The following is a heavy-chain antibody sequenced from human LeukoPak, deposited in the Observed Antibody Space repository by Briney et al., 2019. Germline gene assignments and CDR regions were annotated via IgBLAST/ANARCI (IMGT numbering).Heavy chain of an antibody. CDR2: IGIGGDT. D-gene: IGHD3-9*01. V-gene: IGHV3-13*01. J-gene: IGHJ4*02. CDR3: ARGGIPVTGSGELDY. Sequence: PGRSLRLSCAASGFTFSSYDMHWVRQATGKGLEWVSAIGIGGDTYYPGSVKGRFTISRENAKNSLYLQMNSLRAGDTAVYYCARGGIPVTGSGELDYWGQGTLVTVSS. CDR1: GFTFSSYD.